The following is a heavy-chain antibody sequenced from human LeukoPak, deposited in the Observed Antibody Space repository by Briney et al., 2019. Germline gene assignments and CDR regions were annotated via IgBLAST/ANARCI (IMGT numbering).Heavy chain of an antibody. CDR1: GGSISSSSYY. J-gene: IGHJ5*02. D-gene: IGHD1-26*01. CDR3: ARHLKNRSHSGSYSP. Sequence: SETLSLTCTVSGGSISSSSYYWGWIRQPPGKGLEWIGYIYYSGSTNYNPSLKSRVTISVDTSKNQFSLKLSSVTAADTAVYYCARHLKNRSHSGSYSPWGQGTLVTVSS. CDR2: IYYSGST. V-gene: IGHV4-61*05.